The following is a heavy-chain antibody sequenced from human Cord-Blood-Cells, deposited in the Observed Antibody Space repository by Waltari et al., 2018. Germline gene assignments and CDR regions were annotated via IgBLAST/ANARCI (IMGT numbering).Heavy chain of an antibody. CDR1: GYTFTGYY. CDR2: INPNSGGT. D-gene: IGHD2-2*02. Sequence: QVQLVQSGAEVKKPGASVKVSCKASGYTFTGYYMHWVRQAPGQGLEWMGWINPNSGGTNYAQKFQGRVTMTRDTSISTAYMELSRLRSDDTAVYYCARAYCSSTSCYRSFDYWGQGTLVTVSS. J-gene: IGHJ4*02. V-gene: IGHV1-2*02. CDR3: ARAYCSSTSCYRSFDY.